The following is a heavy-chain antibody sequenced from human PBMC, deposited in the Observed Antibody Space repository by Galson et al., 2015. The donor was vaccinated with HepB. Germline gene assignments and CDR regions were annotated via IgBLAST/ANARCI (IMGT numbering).Heavy chain of an antibody. CDR1: GGTFSSYA. Sequence: SVKVSCKASGGTFSSYAISWVRQAPGQGLEWMGGIIPIFGTANYAQKFQGRVTITADKSTSTAYMELSSLRSEDTAVYYCARGGYFWSGYPSQSGMDVWGQGTTVTVSS. CDR2: IIPIFGTA. D-gene: IGHD3-3*01. V-gene: IGHV1-69*06. J-gene: IGHJ6*02. CDR3: ARGGYFWSGYPSQSGMDV.